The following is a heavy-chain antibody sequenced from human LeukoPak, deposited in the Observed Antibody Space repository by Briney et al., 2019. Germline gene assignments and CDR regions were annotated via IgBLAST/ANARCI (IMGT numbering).Heavy chain of an antibody. CDR3: ARDKYCSSTSCYEGAYYYYGMDV. Sequence: SETLSLTCAVYGGSFSGYYWSWIRQPPGKLLEWIGENNHSGSTNYNPSLKSRVTISVDTSKNQFSLKLSSVTAADTAVYYCARDKYCSSTSCYEGAYYYYGMDVWGQGTTVTVSS. J-gene: IGHJ6*02. CDR1: GGSFSGYY. V-gene: IGHV4-34*01. D-gene: IGHD2-2*01. CDR2: NNHSGST.